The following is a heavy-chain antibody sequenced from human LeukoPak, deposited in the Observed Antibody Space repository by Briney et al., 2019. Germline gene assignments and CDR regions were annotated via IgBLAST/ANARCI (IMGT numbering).Heavy chain of an antibody. V-gene: IGHV4-59*08. CDR1: GGSIKNNY. CDR3: ARGGWSPDY. Sequence: PSETLSLTCTVSGGSIKNNYWSWIRQPPGKGLEWIGYIHDSGSTNYNPSLKSRVNISVDTSKNQFSLKLSSVTAADTAVYYCARGGWSPDYWGQGTLVTVSS. CDR2: IHDSGST. J-gene: IGHJ4*02. D-gene: IGHD6-19*01.